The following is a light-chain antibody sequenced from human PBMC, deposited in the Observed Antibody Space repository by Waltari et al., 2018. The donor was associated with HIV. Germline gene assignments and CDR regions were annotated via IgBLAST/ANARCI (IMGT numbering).Light chain of an antibody. CDR3: CSYAGSSTWV. J-gene: IGLJ3*02. CDR2: DVS. Sequence: QSALTPPASVSGSPGQSITISCPGTSRDVGDYNYVSWYQQHPGKAPKRMIYDVSKRPSGVSNRFSGSKSGNTASLTISGLQAEDEADYYCCSYAGSSTWVFGGGTKLTVL. V-gene: IGLV2-23*02. CDR1: SRDVGDYNY.